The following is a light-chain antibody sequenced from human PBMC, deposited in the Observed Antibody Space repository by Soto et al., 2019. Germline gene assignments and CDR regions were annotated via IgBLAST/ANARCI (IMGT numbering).Light chain of an antibody. CDR1: QSVSSN. CDR2: GAS. CDR3: QQYNKWPPYT. Sequence: EIVMTQSPATQSVSPGERATLSSRASQSVSSNLAWYQQKPGQAPRLLIYGASTRATGIPARFSGSGSGTEFTLTISSLQSEDFAVYYCQQYNKWPPYTFGQGTKLEIK. J-gene: IGKJ2*01. V-gene: IGKV3-15*01.